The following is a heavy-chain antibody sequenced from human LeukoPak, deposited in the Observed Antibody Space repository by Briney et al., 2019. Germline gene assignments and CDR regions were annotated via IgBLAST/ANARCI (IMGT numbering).Heavy chain of an antibody. V-gene: IGHV4-34*01. Sequence: SETLSLTCAVYGGSFSGYYWSWIRQPPGKGLEWIGEINHSGSTNYNPSLKSRVTISVDTSKNQFSLKLSSVTAADTAVYCCARERVGSDDSSGYYTPSPARSFDYWGQGTLVTVSS. CDR3: ARERVGSDDSSGYYTPSPARSFDY. J-gene: IGHJ4*02. CDR2: INHSGST. CDR1: GGSFSGYY. D-gene: IGHD3-22*01.